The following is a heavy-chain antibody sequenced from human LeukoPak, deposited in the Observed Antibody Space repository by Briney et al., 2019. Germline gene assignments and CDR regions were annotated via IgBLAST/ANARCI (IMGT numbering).Heavy chain of an antibody. CDR2: IYYSGST. V-gene: IGHV4-61*01. CDR1: GGSVSSGSYY. D-gene: IGHD6-13*01. CDR3: ARGLASSSWFFDS. J-gene: IGHJ4*02. Sequence: SETLSLTCTVSGGSVSSGSYYWSWIRQPPGKGLEWIGYIYYSGSTNYNPSLKSRVTISVDTSKNQFSLKLSSVTAADTAVYYCARGLASSSWFFDSWGQGTLVTVSS.